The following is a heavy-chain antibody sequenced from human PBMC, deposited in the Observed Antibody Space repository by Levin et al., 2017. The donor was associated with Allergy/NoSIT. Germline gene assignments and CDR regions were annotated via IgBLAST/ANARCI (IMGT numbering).Heavy chain of an antibody. Sequence: GGSLRLSCAASGFTFSSYWMSWVRQAPGKGLEWVANIKQDGSEKYYVDSVKGRFTISRDNAKNSLYLQMNSLRAEDTAVYYCARPPVAAAGRGAPPNWFDPWGQGTLVTVSS. CDR1: GFTFSSYW. V-gene: IGHV3-7*01. D-gene: IGHD6-13*01. CDR2: IKQDGSEK. J-gene: IGHJ5*02. CDR3: ARPPVAAAGRGAPPNWFDP.